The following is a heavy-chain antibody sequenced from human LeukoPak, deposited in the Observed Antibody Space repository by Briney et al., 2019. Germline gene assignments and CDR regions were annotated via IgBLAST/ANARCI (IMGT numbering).Heavy chain of an antibody. CDR1: GFTFSYYD. CDR2: ITLSGGST. CDR3: AKRGNPAVGHHYLDV. J-gene: IGHJ6*03. Sequence: PGGSLRLSCAASGFTFSYYDMSWVRQAPGKGLEWVASITLSGGSTFYADSVKGRFTISRDNSKNTLYPQMNSLSAKDTAVYYCAKRGNPAVGHHYLDVWGKGTTVSVSS. D-gene: IGHD2-2*01. V-gene: IGHV3-23*01.